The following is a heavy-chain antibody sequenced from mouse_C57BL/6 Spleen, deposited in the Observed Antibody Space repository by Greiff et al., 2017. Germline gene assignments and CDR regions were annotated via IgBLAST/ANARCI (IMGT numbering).Heavy chain of an antibody. Sequence: EVQLQESGPGLVKPSQSLSLTCSVTGYSITSGYYWNWIRQFPGNKLEWMGYISYDGSNNYNPSLKNRISITRDTSKNQFFLKLNSVTTEDTATYYCARHRYRYFDYWGQGTTLTVSS. CDR2: ISYDGSN. CDR1: GYSITSGYY. V-gene: IGHV3-6*01. CDR3: ARHRYRYFDY. J-gene: IGHJ2*01. D-gene: IGHD1-1*01.